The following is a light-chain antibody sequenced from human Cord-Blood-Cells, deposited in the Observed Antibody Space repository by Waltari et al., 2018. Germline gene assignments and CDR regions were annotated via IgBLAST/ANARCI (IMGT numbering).Light chain of an antibody. CDR1: SSDAGSYNP. CDR3: CSYAGSSTYV. J-gene: IGLJ1*01. Sequence: QSALTQPAPVSGSPGPSIPLSCPVTSSDAGSYNPVLWYQQQPGKAPKLMIYEGSKRPSGVSNRFSGSKSGNTASLTISGLQAEDEADYYCCSYAGSSTYVFGTGTKVTVL. CDR2: EGS. V-gene: IGLV2-23*01.